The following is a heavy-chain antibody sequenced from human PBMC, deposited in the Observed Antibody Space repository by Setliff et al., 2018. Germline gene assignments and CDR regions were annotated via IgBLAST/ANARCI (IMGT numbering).Heavy chain of an antibody. J-gene: IGHJ5*02. V-gene: IGHV1-2*02. Sequence: ASVKVSCKASGYSFTDYYMHWVRQVPGRGLEWMGWINPKSGGTRYAQKFQGRVTMTRDTSISTAYMELSSLRSDDTAVYYSARDGISWLMWFDPWGQGTLVTVSS. CDR2: INPKSGGT. CDR1: GYSFTDYY. CDR3: ARDGISWLMWFDP. D-gene: IGHD3-16*01.